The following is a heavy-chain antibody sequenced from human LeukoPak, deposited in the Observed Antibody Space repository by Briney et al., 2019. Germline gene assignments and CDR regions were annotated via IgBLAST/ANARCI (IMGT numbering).Heavy chain of an antibody. Sequence: GGSLSLCCAASGFTISCYGMHWARQAPGKGLEWVAVISYDGSNKYYADSVKGRFTISRDNSKNTLYLQMNSLRAEDTAVYYCAKDLTGGNYYLDYCGQGTLVTVSS. CDR1: GFTISCYG. CDR3: AKDLTGGNYYLDY. D-gene: IGHD1-26*01. V-gene: IGHV3-30*18. J-gene: IGHJ4*02. CDR2: ISYDGSNK.